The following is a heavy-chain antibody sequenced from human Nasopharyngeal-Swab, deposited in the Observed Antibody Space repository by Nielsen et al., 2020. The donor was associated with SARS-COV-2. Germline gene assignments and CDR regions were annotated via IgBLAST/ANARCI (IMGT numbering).Heavy chain of an antibody. V-gene: IGHV4-30-2*01. CDR1: GGSISSGGYS. J-gene: IGHJ4*02. CDR3: AREESWGGFDY. D-gene: IGHD7-27*01. Sequence: SETLSLTCAVSGGSISSGGYSWSWIRQPPGKGLEWIGYIYHSGSTYYNPSLKSRVTISVDRSKNQFSLKLSSVTAADTAVYYRAREESWGGFDYWGQGTLVTVSS. CDR2: IYHSGST.